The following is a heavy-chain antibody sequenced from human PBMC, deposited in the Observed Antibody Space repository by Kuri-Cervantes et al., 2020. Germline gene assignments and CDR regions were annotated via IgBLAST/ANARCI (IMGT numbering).Heavy chain of an antibody. CDR1: GGSFSGYY. D-gene: IGHD3-10*01. CDR3: ASPILGSIFSLFDY. CDR2: INHDGRT. V-gene: IGHV4-34*01. J-gene: IGHJ4*02. Sequence: ESLKISCAVYGGSFSGYYWSWIRQPPGKGLEWIGEINHDGRTNFNPSLNNRVTISLGETKSQFSLRLSSVTAADTAIYYCASPILGSIFSLFDYWGQGILVTVSS.